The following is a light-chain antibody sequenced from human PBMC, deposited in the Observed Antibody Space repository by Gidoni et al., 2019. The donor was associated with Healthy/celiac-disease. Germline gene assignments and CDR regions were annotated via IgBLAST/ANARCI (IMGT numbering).Light chain of an antibody. CDR3: QQSYSTPFT. V-gene: IGKV1-39*01. CDR1: QSISSY. J-gene: IGKJ2*01. Sequence: DVEMTHSPSSLSASVGDRVTITCRASQSISSYLTWYQQKPGKAPKLLIYAASSWQSGVPSSFSGSGSGTDFTLTISSLQPEDFATYYCQQSYSTPFTFGPGTKLEIK. CDR2: AAS.